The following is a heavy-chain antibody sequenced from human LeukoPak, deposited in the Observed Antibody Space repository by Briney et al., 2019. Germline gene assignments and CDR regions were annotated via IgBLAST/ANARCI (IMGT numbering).Heavy chain of an antibody. CDR3: ARADGGHGYNYPFDAFDF. Sequence: PGRSLRLSCAASGFTFSSYAMHWVRQAPGKGLEWVAVIPFDGSNKYSADSVKGRFTISRDNSKNTLYLQMNSLRTEDTAVYYCARADGGHGYNYPFDAFDFWGQGTMVSVSS. D-gene: IGHD5-24*01. J-gene: IGHJ3*01. CDR1: GFTFSSYA. V-gene: IGHV3-30-3*01. CDR2: IPFDGSNK.